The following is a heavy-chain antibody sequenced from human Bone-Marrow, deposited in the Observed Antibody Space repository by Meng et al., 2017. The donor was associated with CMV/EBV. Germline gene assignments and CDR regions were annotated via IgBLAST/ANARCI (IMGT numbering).Heavy chain of an antibody. CDR2: INPSGGST. Sequence: ASVKVSCKASGYTFTSYYMHWVRQAPGQGLEWMGIINPSGGSTSYAQKFQGRVTMTRDTSTSTVYMELRSVRYEDKAVYYCARGGAGTGGYYYGMDVWGQGTTVTVSS. V-gene: IGHV1-46*01. CDR3: ARGGAGTGGYYYGMDV. J-gene: IGHJ6*02. CDR1: GYTFTSYY. D-gene: IGHD6-19*01.